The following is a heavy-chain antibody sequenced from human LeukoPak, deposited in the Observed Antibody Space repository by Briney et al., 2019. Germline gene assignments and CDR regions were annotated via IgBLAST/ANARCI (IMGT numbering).Heavy chain of an antibody. V-gene: IGHV4-59*01. J-gene: IGHJ2*01. CDR3: ARVFYYVSGTFDL. CDR2: IYYSGST. Sequence: PSETLSLTCTVSGGSLSSYYWSWIRQPPGKGLEWIGYIYYSGSTTYNPSLRSRVTISVDTSKNQFSLKLSSVTAADTAVYYCARVFYYVSGTFDLWGRGTLVTVSS. D-gene: IGHD3-10*01. CDR1: GGSLSSYY.